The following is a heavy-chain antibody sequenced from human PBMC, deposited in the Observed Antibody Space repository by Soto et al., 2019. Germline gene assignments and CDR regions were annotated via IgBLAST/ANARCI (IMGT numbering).Heavy chain of an antibody. CDR3: ARDIEQQWLLDY. Sequence: QVQLVESGGGVVQPGRSLRLSCAASGFTFSSYAMQWVRQAPGKGLEWVAVISYDGSNKYYADSVKGRFTNSRDNSKNTLYLQMNILRAEDTAVYYCARDIEQQWLLDYWCQGTLVNVSS. CDR2: ISYDGSNK. CDR1: GFTFSSYA. V-gene: IGHV3-30-3*01. J-gene: IGHJ4*02. D-gene: IGHD6-19*01.